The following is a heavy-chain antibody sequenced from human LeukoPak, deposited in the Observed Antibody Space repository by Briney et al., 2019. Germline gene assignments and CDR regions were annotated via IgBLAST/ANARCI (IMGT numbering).Heavy chain of an antibody. J-gene: IGHJ3*02. D-gene: IGHD6-19*01. CDR3: ARDGSGWTDDDAFDI. CDR2: IDTSGST. Sequence: PSETLSLTCTVSGASISSHYWNWIRQPAGKGLEWIGRIDTSGSTNYNPFLKSRVTISVDKSKNQFILSLSSVTDADTAVYYCARDGSGWTDDDAFDIWGPGTMVTVSS. V-gene: IGHV4-4*07. CDR1: GASISSHY.